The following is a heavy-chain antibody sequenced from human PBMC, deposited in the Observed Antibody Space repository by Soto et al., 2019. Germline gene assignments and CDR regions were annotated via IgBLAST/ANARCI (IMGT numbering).Heavy chain of an antibody. D-gene: IGHD6-6*01. V-gene: IGHV3-23*01. Sequence: GGSLRLSCAASGFTFSSYAMSWVRQAPGKGLEWVSAISGSGGSTYYADSVKGRFTISRDNSKNTLYLQMNSLRAEDTAVYYCAKDLLYRPSYLYSISSEGNYWGQGTLVPFSS. CDR1: GFTFSSYA. CDR2: ISGSGGST. CDR3: AKDLLYRPSYLYSISSEGNY. J-gene: IGHJ4*02.